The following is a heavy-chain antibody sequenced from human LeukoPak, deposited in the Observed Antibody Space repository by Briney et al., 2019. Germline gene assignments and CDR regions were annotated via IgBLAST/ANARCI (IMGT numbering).Heavy chain of an antibody. Sequence: PSETLSLTCAVSGGSISSSNWWSWVRQPPGKGLEWIGEIYHSGSTNYNPSLKSRVTISVDKSKNPFSLKLSSVTAADTAVYYCARVSGYYDSSGYYFDYWGQGTLVTVSS. CDR1: GGSISSSNW. CDR3: ARVSGYYDSSGYYFDY. V-gene: IGHV4-4*02. D-gene: IGHD3-22*01. J-gene: IGHJ4*02. CDR2: IYHSGST.